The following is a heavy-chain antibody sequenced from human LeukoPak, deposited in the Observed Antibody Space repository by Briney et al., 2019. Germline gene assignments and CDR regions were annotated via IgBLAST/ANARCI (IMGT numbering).Heavy chain of an antibody. D-gene: IGHD5-24*01. CDR2: IIPILGIA. Sequence: SVKVSCKASGGAFSSYAISWVRRAPGQGLEWMGRIIPILGIANYAQKFQGRVTITADKSTSTAYMELSSLRSEDTAVYYCARDQGDGYNFIDYWGQGTLVTVSS. V-gene: IGHV1-69*04. J-gene: IGHJ4*02. CDR1: GGAFSSYA. CDR3: ARDQGDGYNFIDY.